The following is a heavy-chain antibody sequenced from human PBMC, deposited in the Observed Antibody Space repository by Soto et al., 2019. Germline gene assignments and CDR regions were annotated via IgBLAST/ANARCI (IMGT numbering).Heavy chain of an antibody. J-gene: IGHJ6*02. CDR1: GFTFSSYE. D-gene: IGHD5-12*01. CDR3: ATWVDIVATITVDGMDV. CDR2: ISSSGSTI. Sequence: HPGGSLRLSCAASGFTFSSYEMNWVRQAPGKGLEWVSYISSSGSTIYYADSVKGRFTISRDNAKNSLYLQMNSLRAEDTAVYYCATWVDIVATITVDGMDVWGQGTTVTVS. V-gene: IGHV3-48*03.